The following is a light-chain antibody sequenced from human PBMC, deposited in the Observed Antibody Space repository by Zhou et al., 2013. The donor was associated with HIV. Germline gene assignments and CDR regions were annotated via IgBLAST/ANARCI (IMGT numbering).Light chain of an antibody. CDR1: QSISSY. V-gene: IGKV1-39*01. J-gene: IGKJ4*01. Sequence: DIQMTQSPSSLSASVGDRVTITCRASQSISSYLNWYQQKPGKAPKLLIYAASSLQSGVPSRFSGSGSGTDFTLTISSLQPEDFATYYCQQNYRTPLTFGGGPKVEIK. CDR3: QQNYRTPLT. CDR2: AAS.